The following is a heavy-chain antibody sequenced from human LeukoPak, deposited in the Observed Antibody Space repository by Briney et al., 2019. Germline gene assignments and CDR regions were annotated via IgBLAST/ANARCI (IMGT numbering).Heavy chain of an antibody. CDR1: GGTFSSYA. J-gene: IGHJ6*02. Sequence: ASVKVSCKASGGTFSSYAISWVRQAPGQGLEWMGGIIPIFGTANYAQKFQGRVTITADESTSTAYMELSSLRSEDTAVYYCAGPTYYYDSSGYYPESANYYYGMDVWGQGTTVTVSS. V-gene: IGHV1-69*13. D-gene: IGHD3-22*01. CDR3: AGPTYYYDSSGYYPESANYYYGMDV. CDR2: IIPIFGTA.